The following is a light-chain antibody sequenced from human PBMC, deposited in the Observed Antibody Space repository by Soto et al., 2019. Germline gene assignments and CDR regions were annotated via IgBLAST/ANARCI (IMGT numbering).Light chain of an antibody. V-gene: IGKV3-15*01. Sequence: EIVMTQSPATLSVSPGERATLSCRASQSVSSNLAWYQQKPGQAPRLLIYGASTRATGIPARFSGSGSGTEFTFTISSMQSEDFAVYYCQQYNNWPPLTFGGGNKLEIK. CDR1: QSVSSN. CDR2: GAS. J-gene: IGKJ4*01. CDR3: QQYNNWPPLT.